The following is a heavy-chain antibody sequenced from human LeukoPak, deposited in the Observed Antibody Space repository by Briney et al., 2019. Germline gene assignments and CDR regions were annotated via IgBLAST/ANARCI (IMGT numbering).Heavy chain of an antibody. J-gene: IGHJ4*02. CDR1: GFTFSSYW. CDR2: IKQDGRDK. V-gene: IGHV3-7*01. CDR3: ARALTTLTYEGY. Sequence: GGSLRLSCAVSGFTFSSYWMSWVRQAPGKGLEWVANIKQDGRDKYYADSVKGRFTVSRDNAKDSLYLQMNSLRAEDTAVYYCARALTTLTYEGYWGQGTLVTVSS. D-gene: IGHD1-1*01.